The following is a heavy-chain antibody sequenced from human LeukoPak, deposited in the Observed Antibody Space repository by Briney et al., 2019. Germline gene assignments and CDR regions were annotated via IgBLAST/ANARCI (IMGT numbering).Heavy chain of an antibody. CDR3: ARQLYDSSGYYHY. D-gene: IGHD3-22*01. Sequence: GSLRLSCAASGFTFSSYAMHWVRQAPGKGLEWVAVISYDGSNKYYADSVKGRFTISRDNSRNTLYLQMHSLRAEDTAVYYCARQLYDSSGYYHYWGQGTLVTVSS. CDR2: ISYDGSNK. CDR1: GFTFSSYA. V-gene: IGHV3-30*04. J-gene: IGHJ4*02.